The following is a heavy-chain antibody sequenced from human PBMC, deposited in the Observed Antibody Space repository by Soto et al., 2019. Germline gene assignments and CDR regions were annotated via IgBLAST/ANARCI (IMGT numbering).Heavy chain of an antibody. CDR3: AIGAYYYDSSGYYPYYYYYGMDV. V-gene: IGHV1-3*01. CDR1: GYTFTSYA. Sequence: GASVKVSCKASGYTFTSYAMHWVRQAPGQRLEWMGWINAGNGNTKYSQKFQGRVTITRDTSASTAYMELSSLRSEDTAVYYCAIGAYYYDSSGYYPYYYYYGMDVWGQGTTVTAPQ. CDR2: INAGNGNT. D-gene: IGHD3-22*01. J-gene: IGHJ6*01.